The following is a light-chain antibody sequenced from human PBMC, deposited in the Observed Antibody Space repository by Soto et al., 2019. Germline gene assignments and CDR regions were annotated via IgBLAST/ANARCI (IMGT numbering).Light chain of an antibody. J-gene: IGKJ3*01. CDR1: QSISSGH. V-gene: IGKV3-20*01. CDR3: QHYRSAPFT. Sequence: EIVLTQSPGILSLSPGERATLACRASQSISSGHLAWYQQRPGQSPRLLIYGASSRTTGVPGRFSGSGSGADFSLTIIRLERDEFAVYYCQHYRSAPFTFGPGTKVDIK. CDR2: GAS.